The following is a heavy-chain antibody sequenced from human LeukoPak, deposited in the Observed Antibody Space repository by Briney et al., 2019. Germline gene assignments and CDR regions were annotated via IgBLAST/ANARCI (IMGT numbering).Heavy chain of an antibody. CDR3: ARDGKDSSGSYYYYMDV. CDR1: GYTFTSYD. CDR2: MNPNSGNT. Sequence: ASVKVSCKASGYTFTSYDINWVRQATGQGLEWMGWMNPNSGNTGYAQKFQGRVTITRNTSISTAYMELSSLRSEDTAVYHCARDGKDSSGSYYYYMDVWGKGTTVTVSS. V-gene: IGHV1-8*03. D-gene: IGHD3-22*01. J-gene: IGHJ6*03.